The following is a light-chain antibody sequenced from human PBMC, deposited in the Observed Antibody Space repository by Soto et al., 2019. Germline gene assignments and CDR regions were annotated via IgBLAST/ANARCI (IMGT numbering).Light chain of an antibody. Sequence: DIQMTQSPFTLSASVGNRVTITCRASQSISTWLAWYQQRPGKAPKLLIFDASSLESGVPSRFSGSGSGTEFPLNISSLQPDDFAASYCQQYNSYSPTFGQGTKVDIK. J-gene: IGKJ1*01. CDR1: QSISTW. CDR2: DAS. V-gene: IGKV1-5*01. CDR3: QQYNSYSPT.